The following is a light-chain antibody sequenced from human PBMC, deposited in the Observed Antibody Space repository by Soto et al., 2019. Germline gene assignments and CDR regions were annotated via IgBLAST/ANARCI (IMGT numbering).Light chain of an antibody. CDR2: GNS. CDR3: QSYDSSLSGPV. J-gene: IGLJ1*01. V-gene: IGLV1-40*01. Sequence: QSVLTQPPSVSGAPGQRVTISCTGSSSNIGAGYDVHWYQQLPGTAPKLLIYGNSNRPSGVPDRFSGSKSGTSASLAITGFQAEDEADYYCQSYDSSLSGPVFGTGTKVTVL. CDR1: SSNIGAGYD.